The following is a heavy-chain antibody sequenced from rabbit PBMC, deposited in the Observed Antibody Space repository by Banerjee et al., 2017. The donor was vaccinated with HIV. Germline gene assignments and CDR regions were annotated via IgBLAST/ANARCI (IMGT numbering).Heavy chain of an antibody. D-gene: IGHD4-1*01. V-gene: IGHV1S45*01. Sequence: ICWVRQAPGKGLELIACIYAGSSGSTYYASWAKGRFTISKTSSTTVTLQMTSLTAADTATHFCARALAGVIGWNFGLWGPGTLVTV. J-gene: IGHJ4*01. CDR2: IYAGSSGST. CDR3: ARALAGVIGWNFGL.